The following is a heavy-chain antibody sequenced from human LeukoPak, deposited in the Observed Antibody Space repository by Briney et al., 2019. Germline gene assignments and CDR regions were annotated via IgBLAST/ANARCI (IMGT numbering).Heavy chain of an antibody. CDR3: ARDHGDCSGGSCYYYYYYYMDV. V-gene: IGHV3-21*01. Sequence: GGSLRLSCAASGFTFSSYSMNWVRQAPGKGLERVSSISSSSSYIYYADSVKGRFTISRDNAKNSLYLQMNSLRAEDTAVYYCARDHGDCSGGSCYYYYYYYMDVWGKGTTVTVSS. J-gene: IGHJ6*03. CDR1: GFTFSSYS. CDR2: ISSSSSYI. D-gene: IGHD2-15*01.